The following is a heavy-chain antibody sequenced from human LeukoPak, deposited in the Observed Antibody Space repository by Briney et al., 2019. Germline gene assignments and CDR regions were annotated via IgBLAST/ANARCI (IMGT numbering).Heavy chain of an antibody. CDR1: GFTFSSYG. CDR3: ARDFAAHSYYFDY. V-gene: IGHV3-33*01. CDR2: IWYDGSRK. J-gene: IGHJ4*02. Sequence: GRSLRLSCAASGFTFSSYGMHWVRQAPGKGLEWVAVIWYDGSRKDYADSVKGRFTISRDNSKNTLDLQVNSLRAEDTAVYYCARDFAAHSYYFDYWGQGTLVTVSS. D-gene: IGHD3-3*01.